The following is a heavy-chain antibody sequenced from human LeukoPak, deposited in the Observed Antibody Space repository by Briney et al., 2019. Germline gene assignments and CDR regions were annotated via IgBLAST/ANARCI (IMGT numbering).Heavy chain of an antibody. CDR2: ISGSGGST. V-gene: IGHV3-23*01. CDR3: AKDLRSSGWRNKFDY. D-gene: IGHD6-19*01. Sequence: GGSLRLSCAASGFTFSSYAMSWVRQAPGKGLEWVSAISGSGGSTYYADSVKGRFTISRDNSKNTLYLQMNSLRAEDTAVYYCAKDLRSSGWRNKFDYWGQGTLVIVSS. CDR1: GFTFSSYA. J-gene: IGHJ4*02.